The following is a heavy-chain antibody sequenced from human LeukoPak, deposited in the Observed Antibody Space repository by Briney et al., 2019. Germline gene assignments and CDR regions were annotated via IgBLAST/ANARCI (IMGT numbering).Heavy chain of an antibody. CDR1: GGSINSISYY. D-gene: IGHD5-24*01. Sequence: PSETLSLPCTVCGGSINSISYYWGWIRQPPGKGLVWIGSIYYSGSTYYNPSLKSRVTISVDTAKNQFSLKLSSVTAADTAVYYCARHREGHFDLWGRGPLVTVSS. CDR2: IYYSGST. V-gene: IGHV4-39*01. CDR3: ARHREGHFDL. J-gene: IGHJ2*01.